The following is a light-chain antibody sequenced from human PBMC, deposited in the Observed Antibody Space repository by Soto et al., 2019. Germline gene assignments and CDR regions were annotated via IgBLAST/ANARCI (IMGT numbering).Light chain of an antibody. CDR3: QYYGTSPKP. CDR2: GAS. CDR1: QSVSSN. Sequence: EIVLTQSPGTLSLSPGERATLSCRASQSVSSNLAWYQQKPGQAPRLLILGASSRATGIPDRFSGSGSGTDFTLTISRLEPEDFAVYYCQYYGTSPKPFGQGTKVDI. V-gene: IGKV3-20*01. J-gene: IGKJ1*01.